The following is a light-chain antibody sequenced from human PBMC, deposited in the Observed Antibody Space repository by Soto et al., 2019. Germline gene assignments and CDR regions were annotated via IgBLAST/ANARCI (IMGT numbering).Light chain of an antibody. CDR2: GAS. J-gene: IGKJ3*01. V-gene: IGKV3-20*01. CDR3: QHYGISPFS. Sequence: EIVLTQSPGPLSLSPGDRATLSGRASQHVPSSSLAWYQQKPGQAPRLLIYGASSGATGVPDRFSGSGSGTDFTLTISRLEPEDFAVYYCQHYGISPFSFGPGTKVDIK. CDR1: QHVPSSS.